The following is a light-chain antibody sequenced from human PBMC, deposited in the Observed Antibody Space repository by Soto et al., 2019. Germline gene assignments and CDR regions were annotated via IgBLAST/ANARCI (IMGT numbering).Light chain of an antibody. CDR1: QGISSY. Sequence: AIRMTQSPSSFSASTGDRVTITCRASQGISSYLAWYQQKPGKAPKLLIYAASTLQSGVPSRFSGSGSGTDFTLTISCLQSEDFATYYCQQYYSYPRPFGQGPKVDIK. J-gene: IGKJ1*01. CDR3: QQYYSYPRP. V-gene: IGKV1-8*01. CDR2: AAS.